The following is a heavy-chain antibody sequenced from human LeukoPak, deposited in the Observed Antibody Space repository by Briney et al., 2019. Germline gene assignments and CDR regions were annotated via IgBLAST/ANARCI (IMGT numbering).Heavy chain of an antibody. CDR1: GGSISSYY. D-gene: IGHD5-12*01. CDR2: IYHSGST. Sequence: SETLSLTCTVSGGSISSYYWSWIRQPPGKGLEWIGYIYHSGSTYYNPSLKSRVTISVDRSKNQFSLKLSSVTAADTAVYYCARGRYSGYRGFDYWGQGTLVTVSS. CDR3: ARGRYSGYRGFDY. J-gene: IGHJ4*02. V-gene: IGHV4-59*12.